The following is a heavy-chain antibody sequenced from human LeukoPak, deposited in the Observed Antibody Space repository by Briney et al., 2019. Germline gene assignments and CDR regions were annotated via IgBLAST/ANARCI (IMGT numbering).Heavy chain of an antibody. V-gene: IGHV4-34*01. Sequence: SETLSLTCAVFGGSFSNYHWSWVRQPPGKGLEWIGEIDHSGSTNYIASLKSRVTISLDTSKNQFSLNLRSVTAADTAVYYCARGGGVYSDRTVYWFDPWGQGTLVTVSS. J-gene: IGHJ5*02. CDR2: IDHSGST. D-gene: IGHD3-22*01. CDR1: GGSFSNYH. CDR3: ARGGGVYSDRTVYWFDP.